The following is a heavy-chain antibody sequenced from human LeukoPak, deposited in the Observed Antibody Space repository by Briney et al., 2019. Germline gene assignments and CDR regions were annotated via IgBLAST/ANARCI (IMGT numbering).Heavy chain of an antibody. CDR3: ARHTAEDAFDI. V-gene: IGHV4-59*08. D-gene: IGHD5-18*01. J-gene: IGHJ3*02. Sequence: SETLSLTCTVSGGSISSYYWSWIRQPPGKGLEWIGYIYYSGSTNYNPSLKSRVTISVDTSKNQFSLKLNSVTAADTAVYYCARHTAEDAFDIWGQGTMVTVSS. CDR2: IYYSGST. CDR1: GGSISSYY.